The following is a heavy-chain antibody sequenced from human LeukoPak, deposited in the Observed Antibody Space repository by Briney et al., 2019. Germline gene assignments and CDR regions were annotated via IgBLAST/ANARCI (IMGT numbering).Heavy chain of an antibody. V-gene: IGHV3-7*01. CDR3: ARDLGWLQSDY. Sequence: GGSLRLSCVASGFSFSDHWMNWFRQAPGKGLEWVATIKKDGSEQYYVDSMKGRLTISRDNAKNSVYLQIHNLRAEDTAVYYCARDLGWLQSDYWGQGTLVTVSS. D-gene: IGHD5-24*01. CDR2: IKKDGSEQ. J-gene: IGHJ4*02. CDR1: GFSFSDHW.